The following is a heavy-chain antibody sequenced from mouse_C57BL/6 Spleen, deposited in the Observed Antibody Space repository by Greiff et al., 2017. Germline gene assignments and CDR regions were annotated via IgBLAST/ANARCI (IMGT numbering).Heavy chain of an antibody. V-gene: IGHV1-55*01. CDR3: AESVITEVVTGEYFDV. CDR2: IYPGSGST. J-gene: IGHJ1*03. CDR1: GYTFTSYW. Sequence: VQLQQPGAELVKPGASVKMSCKASGYTFTSYWITWVKQRPGQGLEWIGDIYPGSGSTNYNEKFKSKATLTVDTSSSTAYMQLSSLTSEDSAVYVCAESVITEVVTGEYFDVWGKGTTLTVSS. D-gene: IGHD1-1*01.